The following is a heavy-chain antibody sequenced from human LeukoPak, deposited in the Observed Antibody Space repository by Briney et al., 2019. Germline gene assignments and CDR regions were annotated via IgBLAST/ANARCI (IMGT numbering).Heavy chain of an antibody. V-gene: IGHV4-28*03. J-gene: IGHJ4*02. CDR2: IYYSGST. Sequence: ASDTLSLTCAVSGYSITSSSWWSWIRQPPGKGLEWIGYIYYSGSTNYNPSLKSRVTISVDTSKNQFSLKLSSVTAADTAVYYCARGKNVDYWGQGTLVTVSS. CDR3: ARGKNVDY. CDR1: GYSITSSSW.